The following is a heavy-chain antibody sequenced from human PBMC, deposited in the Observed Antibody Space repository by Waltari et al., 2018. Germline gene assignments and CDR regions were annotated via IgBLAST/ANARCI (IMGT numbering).Heavy chain of an antibody. V-gene: IGHV4-59*12. D-gene: IGHD6-13*01. CDR3: GGGRSSSCSYYYYMDV. J-gene: IGHJ6*03. Sequence: QVQLQESGPGLVKPSETLSLTCTVSGGSISSYYWSWIRQPPGKGLEWIGYIYYSGSTNYNTPLKSRLIISVDKTYNHQFLQMISVAAAAAAADYCGGGRSSSCSYYYYMDVWGKGTTVTISS. CDR2: IYYSGST. CDR1: GGSISSYY.